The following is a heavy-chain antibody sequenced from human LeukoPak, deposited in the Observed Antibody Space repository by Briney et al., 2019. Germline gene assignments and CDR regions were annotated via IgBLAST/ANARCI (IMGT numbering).Heavy chain of an antibody. CDR3: ANLGLYQEADY. V-gene: IGHV3-23*01. CDR2: ISGSGTST. D-gene: IGHD3-16*01. Sequence: PGGSLRLSCAASGFTFSSYGMHWVRQAPGKGLEWVSGISGSGTSTYYADSVKGRFTISRDNSKNTLSLQMHSLRAEDTAVYYCANLGLYQEADYWGQGTLVTVSS. CDR1: GFTFSSYG. J-gene: IGHJ4*02.